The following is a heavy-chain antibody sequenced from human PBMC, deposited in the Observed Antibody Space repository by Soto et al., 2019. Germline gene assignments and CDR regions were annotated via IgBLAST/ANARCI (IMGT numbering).Heavy chain of an antibody. V-gene: IGHV3-23*01. CDR2: ISDGGERT. Sequence: GGSLRLSCVASGFTFSDYVMSWVRQVPGKGLEWVSSISDGGERTDYRDSVRGRFTISRDNARFTLHLQMNSLRVDDTATYFCARDRSTDFGLDVWGQGTTVTVSS. CDR1: GFTFSDYV. J-gene: IGHJ6*02. CDR3: ARDRSTDFGLDV. D-gene: IGHD3-3*01.